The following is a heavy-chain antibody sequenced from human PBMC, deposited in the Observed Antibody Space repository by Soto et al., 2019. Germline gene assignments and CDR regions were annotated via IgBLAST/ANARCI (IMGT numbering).Heavy chain of an antibody. V-gene: IGHV5-51*01. J-gene: IGHJ3*02. D-gene: IGHD3-10*01. CDR1: GYSFTSYW. CDR2: IYPGDSDT. CDR3: ASTLTYYYGSGSYPHAFDI. Sequence: PGESLKISCKGSGYSFTSYWIGWVRQMPGKGLEWMGIIYPGDSDTRYSPSFQGQVTISADKSISTAYLQWSSLKASDTAMYYCASTLTYYYGSGSYPHAFDIWGQGTMVTV.